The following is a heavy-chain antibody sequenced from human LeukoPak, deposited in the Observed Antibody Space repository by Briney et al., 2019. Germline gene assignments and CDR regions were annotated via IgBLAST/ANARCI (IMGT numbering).Heavy chain of an antibody. J-gene: IGHJ4*02. D-gene: IGHD2-2*02. Sequence: SETLSLTCAVYGGSFGGDYWSWIRQPPGKGLEWIGEINDSGRSNYNPSLRSRVTISVDTSKNQFSLKLSSVTAADTAVYYCARGLYCSSTSCYKDYWGQGTLVTVSS. CDR1: GGSFGGDY. CDR3: ARGLYCSSTSCYKDY. V-gene: IGHV4-34*01. CDR2: INDSGRS.